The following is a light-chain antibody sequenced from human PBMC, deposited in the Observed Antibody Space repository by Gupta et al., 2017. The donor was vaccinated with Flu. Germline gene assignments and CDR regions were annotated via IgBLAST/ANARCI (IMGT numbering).Light chain of an antibody. V-gene: IGKV1-5*03. Sequence: SPSTLSASVGDRVTITCRASQSISSWLAWYQQKPGSAPKLLIYEASNLHRGVPSRFSGSGSGTEFTLTISSLQPDDFATYYCQQYNRHYTFGQGTKLEI. CDR3: QQYNRHYT. CDR1: QSISSW. CDR2: EAS. J-gene: IGKJ2*01.